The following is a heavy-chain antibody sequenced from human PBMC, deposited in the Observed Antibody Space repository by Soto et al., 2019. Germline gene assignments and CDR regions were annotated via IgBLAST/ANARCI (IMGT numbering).Heavy chain of an antibody. J-gene: IGHJ6*02. CDR1: GGTFSSYA. Sequence: QVQLVQSGAEVKKPGSSVKVSCKASGGTFSSYAISWVRQAPGQGLEWMGGIIPIFGTANYAQKFQGRVTITADKSTSTAYMELRSLRSEDTAVYYCARDSSAGYSSTVGMDVWGQGTTVTVSS. CDR2: IIPIFGTA. D-gene: IGHD5-18*01. CDR3: ARDSSAGYSSTVGMDV. V-gene: IGHV1-69*06.